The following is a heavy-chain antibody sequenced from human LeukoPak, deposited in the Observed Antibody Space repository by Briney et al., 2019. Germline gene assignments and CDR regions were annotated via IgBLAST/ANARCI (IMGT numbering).Heavy chain of an antibody. D-gene: IGHD6-13*01. CDR2: ISSSGSTI. V-gene: IGHV3-11*01. J-gene: IGHJ5*02. CDR3: AGVPSGGIAGINWFDP. Sequence: GGSLRLSCAASGFTFSDYYMSWIRQAPGKGLEWVSYISSSGSTIYYADSVKGRFTISRDNAKNSLYLQMNSLRAEDTAVYYCAGVPSGGIAGINWFDPWGQGTLVTVSS. CDR1: GFTFSDYY.